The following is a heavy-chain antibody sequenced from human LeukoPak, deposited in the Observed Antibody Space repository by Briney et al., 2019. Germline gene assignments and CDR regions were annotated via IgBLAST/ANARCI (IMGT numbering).Heavy chain of an antibody. CDR2: IWYDGSNK. J-gene: IGHJ4*02. Sequence: PGGSLRLSCAASGFTFSSYGMHWVRQAPGKGLEWVAVIWYDGSNKYYADSVKGRFTISRDNSKNTLYLQMNSLRAEDTAVYYCARDPPEYGSGIDYWGQGTLVTVSS. CDR3: ARDPPEYGSGIDY. CDR1: GFTFSSYG. V-gene: IGHV3-33*01. D-gene: IGHD3-10*01.